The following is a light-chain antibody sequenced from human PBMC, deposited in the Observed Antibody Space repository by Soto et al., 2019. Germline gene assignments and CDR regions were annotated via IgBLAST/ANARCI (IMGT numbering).Light chain of an antibody. Sequence: AIQMTQYPSSLSAAVGDTVAITCRASQGISHDLGWYQQKPGKAPKLLIYASSSLQSGVSSRFSGSGSGTDFTLTISSLQPEDFATYYCQQSYSTPITFGQGTRLEI. CDR3: QQSYSTPIT. CDR2: ASS. CDR1: QGISHD. J-gene: IGKJ5*01. V-gene: IGKV1-6*01.